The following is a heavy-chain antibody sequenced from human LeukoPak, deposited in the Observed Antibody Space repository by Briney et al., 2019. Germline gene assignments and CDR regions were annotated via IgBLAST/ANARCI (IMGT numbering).Heavy chain of an antibody. CDR2: IYPGDSDT. CDR3: ARTPYSSGYSFDY. Sequence: ESLQISCKGSGYSFTSYWIGWVRQMPGKGLEWMGIIYPGDSDTRYSPSFQGQVTISVGKSISTASLQWSSLKASDTAMYYCARTPYSSGYSFDYWGQGTLVTVSS. CDR1: GYSFTSYW. V-gene: IGHV5-51*01. J-gene: IGHJ4*02. D-gene: IGHD3-22*01.